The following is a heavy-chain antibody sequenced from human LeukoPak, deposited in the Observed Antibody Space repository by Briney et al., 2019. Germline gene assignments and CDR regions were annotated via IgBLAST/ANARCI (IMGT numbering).Heavy chain of an antibody. CDR2: ISYDGSNK. Sequence: GRSLRLSCAASGFTFSSYAMHWVRQAPGMGLEWVAVISYDGSNKYYADSVKGRFTISRDNSKNTLYLQMNSLRAEDTAVYYCASLGIVVVTAIRWFDPWGQGTLVTVSS. CDR3: ASLGIVVVTAIRWFDP. CDR1: GFTFSSYA. J-gene: IGHJ5*02. D-gene: IGHD2-21*02. V-gene: IGHV3-30-3*01.